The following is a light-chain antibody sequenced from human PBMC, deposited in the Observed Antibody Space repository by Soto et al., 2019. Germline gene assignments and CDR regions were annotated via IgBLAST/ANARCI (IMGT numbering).Light chain of an antibody. CDR2: KNY. Sequence: QSVLTQPPSASGTPGPRVTISCSGGSSNIGSTYVYWYQHLPGTAPKLLIYKNYQRPSGVPDRFSGSKSGTSASLAISGLRCEDEADYYCATWDDSLSAWVFGGGTKVTVL. J-gene: IGLJ3*02. V-gene: IGLV1-47*01. CDR3: ATWDDSLSAWV. CDR1: SSNIGSTY.